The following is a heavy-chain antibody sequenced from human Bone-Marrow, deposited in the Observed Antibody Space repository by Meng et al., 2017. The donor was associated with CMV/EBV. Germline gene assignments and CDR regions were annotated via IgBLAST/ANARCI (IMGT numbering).Heavy chain of an antibody. CDR3: ARGRIAFDY. V-gene: IGHV1-2*02. CDR1: GYSISSGYY. CDR2: INPNSGGT. D-gene: IGHD2/OR15-2a*01. J-gene: IGHJ4*02. Sequence: TCTVSGYSISSGYYWGWIRQPPGKGLEWMGWINPNSGGTNYAQKFQGRVTMTRDTSISTAYMELSRLRSDDTAVYYCARGRIAFDYWGQGTLVTVSS.